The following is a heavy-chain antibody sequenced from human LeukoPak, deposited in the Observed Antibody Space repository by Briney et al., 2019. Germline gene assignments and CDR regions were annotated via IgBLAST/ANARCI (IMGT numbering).Heavy chain of an antibody. CDR1: GFTFSSFW. CDR2: VKNDGSTT. V-gene: IGHV3-74*01. Sequence: GGSLRLSCAASGFTFSSFWMHWVRQAPGKGLVWVSRVKNDGSTTNYADSVKGRFTISRDNAKNTLYLQMNSLRAEDTAVYYCAGGRDRSSLYFDSWGQGTLVTVSS. CDR3: AGGRDRSSLYFDS. D-gene: IGHD5-24*01. J-gene: IGHJ4*02.